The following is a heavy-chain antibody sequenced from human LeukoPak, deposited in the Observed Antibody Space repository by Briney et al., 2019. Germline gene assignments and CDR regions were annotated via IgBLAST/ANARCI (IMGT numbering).Heavy chain of an antibody. J-gene: IGHJ4*02. CDR2: ISSSGNIV. D-gene: IGHD1-7*01. Sequence: PGGSLRLSCAASGFTFSDYYMSWIRQAPGKGLEWVSYISSSGNIVYYADSVKGRFTISRDNSKNTLFLQMNSLRAEDTAVYYCAKLSLGITGTTSDRVLDYWGQGTLVTVSS. V-gene: IGHV3-11*01. CDR3: AKLSLGITGTTSDRVLDY. CDR1: GFTFSDYY.